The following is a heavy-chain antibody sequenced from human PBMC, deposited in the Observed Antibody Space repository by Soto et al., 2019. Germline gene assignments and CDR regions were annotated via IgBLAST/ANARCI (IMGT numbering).Heavy chain of an antibody. CDR1: GGSITNYY. CDR2: IQYSGYS. V-gene: IGHV4-59*08. Sequence: QVQLQESGPGLVKPSETLSLTCTDSGGSITNYYCSWFRQPPGKGLEWIGYIQYSGYSAYNLSLKRRVTMSMDTSKTQSSLMLEFVTATDTAVYYCARHGFGSLHGLVDVWGQGTTVIVSS. CDR3: ARHGFGSLHGLVDV. D-gene: IGHD3-10*01. J-gene: IGHJ6*02.